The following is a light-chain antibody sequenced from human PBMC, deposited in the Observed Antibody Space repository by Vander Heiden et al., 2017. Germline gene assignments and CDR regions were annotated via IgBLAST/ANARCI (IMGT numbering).Light chain of an antibody. CDR3: AAWDDSLSGVV. CDR1: SSNIGSNY. Sequence: QSVLTQPPSASGTPGQRVTISCSGSSSNIGSNYVYWYQQLPGTAPNLLIYRNNQRPSGVPARFSGSKSGTSASLAISGLRSEDEADYYCAAWDDSLSGVVFGGGTKLTVL. J-gene: IGLJ2*01. V-gene: IGLV1-47*01. CDR2: RNN.